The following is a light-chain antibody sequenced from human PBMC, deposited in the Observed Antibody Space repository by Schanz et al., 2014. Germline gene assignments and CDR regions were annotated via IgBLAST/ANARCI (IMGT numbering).Light chain of an antibody. CDR2: GAS. V-gene: IGKV3D-20*02. Sequence: EVVLTQSPATLSLSPGERVTLSCRASQSVSSSYLAWYQQKPGQAPRLLIYGASSRATGIPDRFSGSGSGTDFTLTISRLEPEDFAVYYCQQRDSWPSRRVTFGGGTKVEIK. CDR3: QQRDSWPSRRVT. CDR1: QSVSSSY. J-gene: IGKJ4*01.